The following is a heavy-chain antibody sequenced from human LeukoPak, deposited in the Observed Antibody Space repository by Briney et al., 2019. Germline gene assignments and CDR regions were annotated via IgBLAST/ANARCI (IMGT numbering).Heavy chain of an antibody. V-gene: IGHV1-2*02. J-gene: IGHJ4*02. CDR2: INPNSGGT. CDR1: GYTFTGYY. CDR3: ARFTYYYDSSGYYCLDY. Sequence: ASVKVSCEASGYTFTGYYMHWVRQAPGQGLEWMGWINPNSGGTNYAQKFQGRVTMTRDTSISTAYMELSRLRSDDTAVYYCARFTYYYDSSGYYCLDYWGQGTLVTVSS. D-gene: IGHD3-22*01.